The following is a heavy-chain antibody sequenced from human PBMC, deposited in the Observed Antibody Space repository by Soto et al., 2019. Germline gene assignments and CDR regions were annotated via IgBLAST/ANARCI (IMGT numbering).Heavy chain of an antibody. J-gene: IGHJ4*02. CDR2: IWYDGSKK. D-gene: IGHD2-2*01. CDR3: VRDPATVTSYFDY. CDR1: GYTFSAYG. V-gene: IGHV3-33*01. Sequence: QVQLVESGGGVVQPGRSLRLSCAASGYTFSAYGMHWVRQAPGKGLDWVALIWYDGSKKDYAVSVKGRFTIARDDSKNTLFLQMDSPRVEDTAVYYCVRDPATVTSYFDYWGQGTLVTVS.